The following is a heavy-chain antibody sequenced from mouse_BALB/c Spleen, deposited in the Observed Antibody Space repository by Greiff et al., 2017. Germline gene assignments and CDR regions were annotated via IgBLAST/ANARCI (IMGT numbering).Heavy chain of an antibody. CDR1: GYTFTDYN. V-gene: IGHV1S29*02. Sequence: EVKLMESGPELVKPGASVKISCKASGYTFTDYNMHWVKQSHGKSLEWIGYIYPYNGGTGYNQKFKSKATLTVDNSSSTAYMELRSLTSEDSAVYYCARRGYYGPDWYFDVWGAGTTVTVSS. D-gene: IGHD1-1*01. J-gene: IGHJ1*01. CDR2: IYPYNGGT. CDR3: ARRGYYGPDWYFDV.